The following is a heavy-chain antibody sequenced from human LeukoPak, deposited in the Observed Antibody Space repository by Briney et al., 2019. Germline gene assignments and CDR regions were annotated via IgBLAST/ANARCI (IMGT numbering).Heavy chain of an antibody. Sequence: GASVKVSCKASGYTFTSYYMHWVRQAPGQGLEWMGIINPSGGNTGYAQKFQGRVTMTRNTSISTAYMELSSLRSEDTAVYYCARGPRGTAMVPDDDAFDIWGQGTMVTVSS. V-gene: IGHV1-46*01. J-gene: IGHJ3*02. CDR1: GYTFTSYY. CDR2: INPSGGNT. CDR3: ARGPRGTAMVPDDDAFDI. D-gene: IGHD5-18*01.